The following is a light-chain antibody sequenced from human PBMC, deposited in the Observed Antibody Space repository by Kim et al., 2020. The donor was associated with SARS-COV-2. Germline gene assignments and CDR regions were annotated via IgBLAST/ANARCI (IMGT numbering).Light chain of an antibody. CDR3: YSAADDNLWV. Sequence: VSPGQTARITCSGDVLAKKYARWIQQKPGQAAVLVIYKDGERPSGIAERFSGANSGTTVTLTISGAQVEDEADYYCYSAADDNLWVFGGGTQLTVL. CDR1: VLAKKY. V-gene: IGLV3-27*01. J-gene: IGLJ3*02. CDR2: KDG.